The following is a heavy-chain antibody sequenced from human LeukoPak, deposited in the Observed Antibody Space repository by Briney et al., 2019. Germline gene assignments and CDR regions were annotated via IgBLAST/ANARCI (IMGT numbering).Heavy chain of an antibody. CDR2: ISWNSGSI. CDR3: AKGRSGSYKHYFDY. CDR1: GFTFSSYW. V-gene: IGHV3-9*01. Sequence: GGSLRLSCAASGFTFSSYWTTWVRQAPGKGLEWVSGISWNSGSIGYADSVKGRFTISRDNAKNSLYLQMNSLRAEDTALYYCAKGRSGSYKHYFDYWGQGTLVTVSS. J-gene: IGHJ4*02. D-gene: IGHD1-26*01.